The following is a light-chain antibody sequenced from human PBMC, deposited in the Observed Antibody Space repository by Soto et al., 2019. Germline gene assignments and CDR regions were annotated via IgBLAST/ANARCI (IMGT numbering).Light chain of an antibody. CDR2: GAS. Sequence: EIVMTQSPDTLSVSPGERATLSCRASQRISSNLAWYQQKPGQAPRLLIYGASTRATGIPARFSGSGSGTEFTLTISSLQSEDFAVYFCQQYNNWPPITFGQGTRLEIK. V-gene: IGKV3-15*01. CDR1: QRISSN. CDR3: QQYNNWPPIT. J-gene: IGKJ5*01.